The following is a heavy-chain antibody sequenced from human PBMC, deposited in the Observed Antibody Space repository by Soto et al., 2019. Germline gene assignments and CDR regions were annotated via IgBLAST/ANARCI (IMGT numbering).Heavy chain of an antibody. CDR1: GGTFNNYA. CDR2: IIPIFNSA. D-gene: IGHD5-12*01. CDR3: AREVTVASYSFDF. Sequence: QVQLVQSGAEVKRPGSSVKVSCKASGGTFNNYALSWVRQAPGQGLEWVGGIIPIFNSANSAQKIQGRVTITADDSTSTAYMDLRSLRPDDKAVYYCAREVTVASYSFDFWGQGTLVTVSS. J-gene: IGHJ4*02. V-gene: IGHV1-69*01.